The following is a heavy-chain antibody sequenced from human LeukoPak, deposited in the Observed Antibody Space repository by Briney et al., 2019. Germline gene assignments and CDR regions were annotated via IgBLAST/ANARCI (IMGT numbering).Heavy chain of an antibody. CDR2: MNPNSGNT. CDR1: GYTFNSYD. J-gene: IGHJ4*02. CDR3: ARGPHTSSWPQQYY. Sequence: ASVKVSCRASGYTFNSYDINWVRQATGQGLEWMGWMNPNSGNTGYAQKFQGRVTMSRNTSITTAYMELSSLTSEDTAVYYCARGPHTSSWPQQYYWGQGTLVTVSS. V-gene: IGHV1-8*01. D-gene: IGHD6-13*01.